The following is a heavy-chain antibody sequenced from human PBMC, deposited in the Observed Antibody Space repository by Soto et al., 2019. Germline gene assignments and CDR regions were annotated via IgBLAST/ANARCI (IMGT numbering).Heavy chain of an antibody. J-gene: IGHJ6*02. D-gene: IGHD3-10*01. V-gene: IGHV4-61*05. Sequence: SETLSLTCTVAGVSMTYINNHYCSWVRLPPGKGLEWIGYISDIAYTSYNPSLKGRVSISVDTSKNQFSLTLTSVTAADTAVYYCARQGFGVLHGLVDVWGQGTTVT. CDR1: GVSMTYINNHY. CDR3: ARQGFGVLHGLVDV. CDR2: ISDIAYT.